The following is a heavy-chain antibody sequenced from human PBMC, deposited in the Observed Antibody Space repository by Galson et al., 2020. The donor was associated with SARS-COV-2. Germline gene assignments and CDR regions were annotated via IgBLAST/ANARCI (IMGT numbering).Heavy chain of an antibody. V-gene: IGHV3-23*01. J-gene: IGHJ4*02. D-gene: IGHD2-8*01. CDR3: VKPHRTVYGEGY. CDR1: GFSFGTYV. Sequence: GGSLRLSCAASGFSFGTYVMRWVRQAPGKGFEWVSSIGASDGTTEYADSVKGRFTISRDNAKYTLYLQMNSLRVEDTATYYCVKPHRTVYGEGYWGQGNLVTVSS. CDR2: IGASDGTT.